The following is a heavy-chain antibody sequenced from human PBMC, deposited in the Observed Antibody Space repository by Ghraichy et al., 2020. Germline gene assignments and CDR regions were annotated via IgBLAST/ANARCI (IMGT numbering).Heavy chain of an antibody. V-gene: IGHV4-59*01. CDR2: IYHSGST. Sequence: SETLSLTCTVSGDSIDSYYWSWIRQSPGKGLEYIGHIYHSGSTIYNPSLKSRVSISVDKSKNQFSLTLSSVTAADTAVYYCAGLRYCDKARCCEFDYWGQGTLVTVSS. CDR1: GDSIDSYY. D-gene: IGHD3-9*01. J-gene: IGHJ4*02. CDR3: AGLRYCDKARCCEFDY.